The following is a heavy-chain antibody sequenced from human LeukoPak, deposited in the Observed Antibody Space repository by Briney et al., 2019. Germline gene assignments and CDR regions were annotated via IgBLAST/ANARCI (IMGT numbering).Heavy chain of an antibody. CDR2: ITRSSIYT. D-gene: IGHD3-22*01. J-gene: IGHJ4*02. CDR3: VRALYDGSGYYSHFDY. Sequence: PGGSLRLSCAGSGFTFSSYSMTWVRQAPGKGLEWVSPITRSSIYTYYADSVKGRFTISRDNAKKSLYLQMNSLRTEDTAVYYCVRALYDGSGYYSHFDYWGQGTLVTVSS. V-gene: IGHV3-21*01. CDR1: GFTFSSYS.